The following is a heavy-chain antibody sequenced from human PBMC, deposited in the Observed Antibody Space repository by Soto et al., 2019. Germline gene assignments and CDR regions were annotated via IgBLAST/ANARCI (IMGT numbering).Heavy chain of an antibody. Sequence: QVQLVESGGGVVQPGGTLRLSCAASGFTFNSYGMHWVRQGPGNGLEWVAFISYDSSKTYYAESVKGRFTSSKDNSNSALYVQMNSLTGEDTAVYYCARTRSAWSDFHYYSLDVWGQGTTVTVS. CDR2: ISYDSSKT. V-gene: IGHV3-30*03. CDR1: GFTFNSYG. J-gene: IGHJ6*02. D-gene: IGHD1-26*01. CDR3: ARTRSAWSDFHYYSLDV.